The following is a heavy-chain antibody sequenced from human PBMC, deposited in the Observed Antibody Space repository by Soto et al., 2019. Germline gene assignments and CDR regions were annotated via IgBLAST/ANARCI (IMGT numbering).Heavy chain of an antibody. CDR2: IYSGGAT. CDR3: ARGYGTTYAFGY. Sequence: GGSLRLSCAASGFSVSTSYLTWVRQAPGKGLEWVSLIYSGGATYYAASVRGRFTISRDNSKNTVYLQMNNLRAEDTAVYYCARGYGTTYAFGYWGQGTLVTVSS. D-gene: IGHD3-16*01. J-gene: IGHJ4*02. V-gene: IGHV3-53*01. CDR1: GFSVSTSY.